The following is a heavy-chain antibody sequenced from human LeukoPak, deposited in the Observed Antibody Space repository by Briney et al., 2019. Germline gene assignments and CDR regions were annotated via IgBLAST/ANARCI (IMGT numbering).Heavy chain of an antibody. CDR3: ARGDPSGRPGIAFDY. CDR1: GGSISSFY. V-gene: IGHV4-59*01. D-gene: IGHD1-26*01. CDR2: FHDSEGT. J-gene: IGHJ4*02. Sequence: SETLSLTCTVSGGSISSFYLTWIRQPPGKGLEWIGHFHDSEGTKYNPSLKSRAAISEDTSKNQFSLMVNSVTAADTAVYYCARGDPSGRPGIAFDYWGQGTLVTVPS.